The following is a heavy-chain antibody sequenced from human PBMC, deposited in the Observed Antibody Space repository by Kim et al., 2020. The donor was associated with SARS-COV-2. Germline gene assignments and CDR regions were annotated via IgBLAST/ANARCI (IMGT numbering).Heavy chain of an antibody. V-gene: IGHV6-1*01. J-gene: IGHJ6*02. CDR3: ARDHYYGVDV. CDR2: YT. Sequence: YTNNSVSVKGRITINPDTSKNQLSLQLNSVTPEDTAVYYCARDHYYGVDVWGQGTTVTVSS.